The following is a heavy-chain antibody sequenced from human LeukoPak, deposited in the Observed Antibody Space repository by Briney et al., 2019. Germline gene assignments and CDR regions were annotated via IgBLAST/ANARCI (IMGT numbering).Heavy chain of an antibody. CDR2: IYYGGST. CDR1: GGSISSYY. V-gene: IGHV4-59*08. Sequence: SETLSLTCTVSGGSISSYYWSWIRQPPGKGLEWIGYIYYGGSTNYNPSLKSRVTISVDTSKNQFSLKLSSVTAADTATYYCVRQGANSGYYLFDYWGQGHLVIVSS. J-gene: IGHJ4*02. D-gene: IGHD3-22*01. CDR3: VRQGANSGYYLFDY.